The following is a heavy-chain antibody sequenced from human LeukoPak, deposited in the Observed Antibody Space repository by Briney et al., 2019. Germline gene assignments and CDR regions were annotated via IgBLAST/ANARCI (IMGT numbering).Heavy chain of an antibody. CDR1: GFTFSSYE. CDR3: ARSFEVEPRRYYYYGMDV. D-gene: IGHD1-1*01. V-gene: IGHV3-48*03. J-gene: IGHJ6*02. Sequence: TGGSLILSCAASGFTFSSYEMNWVRQAPGKGLEWVSYISSSGSTIYYADSVKGQFTISRDNAKNSLYLQMNSLRAEDTAVYYCARSFEVEPRRYYYYGMDVWGQGTTVTVSS. CDR2: ISSSGSTI.